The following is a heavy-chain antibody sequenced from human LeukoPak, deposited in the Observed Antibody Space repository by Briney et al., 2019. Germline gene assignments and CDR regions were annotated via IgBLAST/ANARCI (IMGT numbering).Heavy chain of an antibody. J-gene: IGHJ6*02. Sequence: GGSLRLSCAASGFTFSSYARSWVRQAPGKGLEWVSAISGSGGSTYYADSVKGRFTISRDNAKNSLYLQMNSLRAEDTAVYYCARDLLGDYYYYGMDVWGQGTTVTVSS. V-gene: IGHV3-23*01. CDR2: ISGSGGST. CDR3: ARDLLGDYYYYGMDV. D-gene: IGHD2-21*01. CDR1: GFTFSSYA.